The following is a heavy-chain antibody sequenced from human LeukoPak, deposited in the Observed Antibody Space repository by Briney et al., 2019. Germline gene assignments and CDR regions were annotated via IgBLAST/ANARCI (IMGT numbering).Heavy chain of an antibody. CDR3: ARQPVGVARYFDY. V-gene: IGHV4-59*01. D-gene: IGHD1-26*01. Sequence: SETLSLTCTVSGGSISSYYWSWIRQPPGKGLEWIGYIYYSGSTNYNPSLKSRVTISVDTSKNQFSLKLSSVTAADTAVYYCARQPVGVARYFDYWGQGTLVTVSS. CDR2: IYYSGST. CDR1: GGSISSYY. J-gene: IGHJ4*02.